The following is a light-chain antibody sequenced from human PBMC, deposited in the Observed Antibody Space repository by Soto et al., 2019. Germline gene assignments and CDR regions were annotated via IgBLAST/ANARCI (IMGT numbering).Light chain of an antibody. CDR1: QSVSSN. J-gene: IGKJ1*01. V-gene: IGKV3-15*01. Sequence: EIVMTQSPATLSVSPGERATLSCRASQSVSSNLAWYQQKPGQAPRLLIYGASTRATGIPARFSGSGSGTEFSLTISSVPSEDYAVYYCHQYNNGCPWTFGQGTKVEIK. CDR2: GAS. CDR3: HQYNNGCPWT.